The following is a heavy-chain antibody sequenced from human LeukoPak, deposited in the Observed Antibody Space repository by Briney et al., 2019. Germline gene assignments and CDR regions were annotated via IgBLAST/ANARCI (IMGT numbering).Heavy chain of an antibody. D-gene: IGHD2-15*01. CDR1: GYSISSGYF. V-gene: IGHV4-38-2*02. J-gene: IGHJ4*02. CDR3: ARDPYCSGGSCYPFDH. CDR2: MYHSGSI. Sequence: ASETLSLTCTVSGYSISSGYFWGWIRQPPGKGLEWIGSMYHSGSIYHNPSLKSRVTISLDTSRNQFSLKLYSVTAADTAVYYCARDPYCSGGSCYPFDHWGQGTLVTVSS.